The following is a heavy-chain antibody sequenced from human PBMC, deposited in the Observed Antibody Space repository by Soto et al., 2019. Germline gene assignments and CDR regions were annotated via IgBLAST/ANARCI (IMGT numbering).Heavy chain of an antibody. CDR2: INGAGSKT. V-gene: IGHV3-23*01. CDR3: AQDYMFRTFVRTDAFDV. D-gene: IGHD3-16*01. Sequence: GGSLRLSCAATQFRFKDFAMSWVRQAPGKGLEWVSGINGAGSKTYHADSVQGRFNISRDNYMNILYLRMNSLRLEDTALYFRAQDYMFRTFVRTDAFDVWGPGTRVTVSS. CDR1: QFRFKDFA. J-gene: IGHJ3*01.